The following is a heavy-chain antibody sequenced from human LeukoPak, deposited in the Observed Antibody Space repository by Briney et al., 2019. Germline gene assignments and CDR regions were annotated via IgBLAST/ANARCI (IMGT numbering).Heavy chain of an antibody. CDR2: INHSGIT. Sequence: SETLSLTCAVYGGSFSGYYWSWIRQPPGKGLEWIGEINHSGITNYNPSLKSRVTISVDTSKNQFSLKLSSVTAADTAVYYCAATDAFDIWGQGTMVTVSS. V-gene: IGHV4-34*01. CDR1: GGSFSGYY. CDR3: AATDAFDI. J-gene: IGHJ3*02.